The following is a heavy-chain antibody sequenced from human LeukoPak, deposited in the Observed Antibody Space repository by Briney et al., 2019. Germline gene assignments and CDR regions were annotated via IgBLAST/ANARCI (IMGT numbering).Heavy chain of an antibody. V-gene: IGHV4-39*01. D-gene: IGHD3-22*01. CDR1: GGSISSSSYY. CDR3: ARQPSYDSSGYCDY. CDR2: IYYSGST. Sequence: SETLSLTCTVSGGSISSSSYYWGWIRQPPGKGLEWIGSIYYSGSTYYNPSLKSRVTISVDTSKNQFPLKLSSVTAADTAVYYCARQPSYDSSGYCDYWSQGTLVTVSS. J-gene: IGHJ4*02.